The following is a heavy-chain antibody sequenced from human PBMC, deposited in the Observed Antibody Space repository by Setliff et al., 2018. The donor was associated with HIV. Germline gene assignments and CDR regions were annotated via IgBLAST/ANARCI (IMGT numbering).Heavy chain of an antibody. V-gene: IGHV1-69*05. D-gene: IGHD2-2*02. CDR1: GGTFNSYA. Sequence: SVKVSCKASGGTFNSYAISWVRQAPGQGLEWMGGIIHIFGPGNYAQKFQGRVTITTDESTSTAYMELNSLTSEDTAVYYCARDNTAFDIWGQGTMVT. CDR3: ARDNTAFDI. J-gene: IGHJ3*02. CDR2: IIHIFGPG.